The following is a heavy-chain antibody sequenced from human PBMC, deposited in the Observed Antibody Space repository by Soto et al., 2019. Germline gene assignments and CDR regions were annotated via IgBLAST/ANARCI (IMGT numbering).Heavy chain of an antibody. CDR1: GDSVSSNSAV. D-gene: IGHD3-9*01. J-gene: IGHJ4*02. Sequence: QVQLQQSGPGLVKPSQTLSLTCAISGDSVSSNSAVWNWIRQSPSRGLEWLGRTYYRSQWHYEYAVFVQSRISIDPDPSKNHFSLQLNSVTPEDTAVYYCVRLVGNSWLDHWGQGTLVTVSS. CDR3: VRLVGNSWLDH. CDR2: TYYRSQWHY. V-gene: IGHV6-1*01.